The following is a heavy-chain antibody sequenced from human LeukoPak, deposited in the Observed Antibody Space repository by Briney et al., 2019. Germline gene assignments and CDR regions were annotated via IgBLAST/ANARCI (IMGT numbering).Heavy chain of an antibody. D-gene: IGHD1-14*01. Sequence: GGSLRLSCAASGFTFSDYYMSWIRQAPGKGLEWVSYISSSGSTIYYADSVKGRFIISRDNAKNSLYLQMNSLRAEDTAVYYCARRKQYYYYYYGMDVWGQGTTVTVSS. J-gene: IGHJ6*02. CDR3: ARRKQYYYYYYGMDV. V-gene: IGHV3-11*01. CDR2: ISSSGSTI. CDR1: GFTFSDYY.